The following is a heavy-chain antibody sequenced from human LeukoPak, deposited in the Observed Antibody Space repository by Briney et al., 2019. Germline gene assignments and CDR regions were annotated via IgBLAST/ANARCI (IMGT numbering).Heavy chain of an antibody. J-gene: IGHJ5*02. CDR3: ARVGDGDWFDP. CDR2: ISSSSSYI. D-gene: IGHD3-16*01. CDR1: GFTFSSYS. V-gene: IGHV3-21*01. Sequence: GGSLRLSCAASGFTFSSYSMNWVRQAPGKGLEWVSSISSSSSYIYYADSVKGRFTISRDNAKNSLYLQMNSLRAEDTAVYYCARVGDGDWFDPWGQGTLVTVSS.